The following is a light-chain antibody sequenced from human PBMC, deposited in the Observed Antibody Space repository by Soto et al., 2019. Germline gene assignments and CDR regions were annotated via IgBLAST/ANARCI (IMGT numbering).Light chain of an antibody. CDR2: DPS. J-gene: IGKJ4*01. CDR1: QDISNY. Sequence: DIQMTQSPSSLSASVGDRVTITCQASQDISNYLNWYQQKPGKAPKLLIYDPSNLETGVPSRFSGSGSGKDFTFTISSLQPEDIATYYCQQYDNPNLTVTFGGGTKVEIK. CDR3: QQYDNPNLTVT. V-gene: IGKV1-33*01.